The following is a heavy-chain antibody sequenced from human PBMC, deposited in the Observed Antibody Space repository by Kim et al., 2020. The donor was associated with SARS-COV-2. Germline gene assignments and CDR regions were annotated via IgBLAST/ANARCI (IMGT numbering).Heavy chain of an antibody. J-gene: IGHJ6*02. CDR1: GFRSSNYY. Sequence: EGSLRLSCAASGFRSSNYYVNWVRQRPGKGLEWVSRISNDGGVTHYADSVRGRFTMSRDSAENTVYLQMNSLSAEDTAVYFCARGIFRDGFDVWGQGTTVSVSS. D-gene: IGHD2-15*01. V-gene: IGHV3-74*01. CDR2: ISNDGGVT. CDR3: ARGIFRDGFDV.